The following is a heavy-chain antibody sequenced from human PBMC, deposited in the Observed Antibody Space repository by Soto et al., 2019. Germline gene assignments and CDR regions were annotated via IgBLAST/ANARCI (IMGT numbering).Heavy chain of an antibody. CDR2: VYWDDDK. V-gene: IGHV2-5*02. CDR3: VHTYADHAGYYFDF. J-gene: IGHJ4*02. Sequence: QITLKESGPTLVNPNQTLTLPSITPGFPLSVSGVALAWTRHPPAKPLDWLALVYWDDDKRYSPSLRTRLTITRDTSKNQVVLTMTNIDPVDTATYYCVHTYADHAGYYFDFWGQGTLVTVSS. CDR1: GFPLSVSGVA.